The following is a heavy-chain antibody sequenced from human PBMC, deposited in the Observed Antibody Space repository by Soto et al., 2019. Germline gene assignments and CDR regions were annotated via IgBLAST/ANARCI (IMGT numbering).Heavy chain of an antibody. CDR1: GYTFTSYY. CDR2: INPDGGNT. Sequence: ASVKVSCKAFGYTFTSYYMHWVRQAPGQGLEWMGIINPDGGNTNYAQKLQGRVTMTTDTSTSTAYMELRSLRSDDTAVYYCARDREAVDYWGQGTLVTVSS. V-gene: IGHV1-46*01. J-gene: IGHJ4*02. CDR3: ARDREAVDY. D-gene: IGHD3-10*01.